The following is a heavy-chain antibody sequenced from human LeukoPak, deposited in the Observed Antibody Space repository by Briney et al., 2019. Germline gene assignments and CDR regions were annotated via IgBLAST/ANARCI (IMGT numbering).Heavy chain of an antibody. V-gene: IGHV1-2*02. CDR1: VYTFTRYY. D-gene: IGHD5-18*01. CDR2: INPNSGGT. Sequence: ASVKVSCKASVYTFTRYYMHWVRQAPGQGLEWMGWINPNSGGTNYAQKFQGRVTMTRDTSISTAYMELSRLRSDDTAVYYCARVRFGRWLPFDYWGQGTLVTVSS. J-gene: IGHJ4*02. CDR3: ARVRFGRWLPFDY.